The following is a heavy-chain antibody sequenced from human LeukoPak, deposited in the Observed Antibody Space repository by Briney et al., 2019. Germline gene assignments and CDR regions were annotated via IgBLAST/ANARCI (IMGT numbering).Heavy chain of an antibody. D-gene: IGHD2-21*01. J-gene: IGHJ4*02. CDR3: AKDWIQFNRVFDCVDS. CDR1: GFPFGTNA. CDR2: IGNTET. Sequence: GGSLRLSCATSGFPFGTNAMSWVRHAPGKGREWVATIGNTETFYADSVTGRFTISRDNSKNTVNLQMNRLRIEDTAIYYCAKDWIQFNRVFDCVDSWGQGTLVTVSS. V-gene: IGHV3-23*01.